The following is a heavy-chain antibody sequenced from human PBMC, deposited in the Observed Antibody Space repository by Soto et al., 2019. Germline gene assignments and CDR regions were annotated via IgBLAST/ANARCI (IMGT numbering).Heavy chain of an antibody. CDR2: IYTSGTP. D-gene: IGHD1-26*01. CDR1: GGSITSNY. J-gene: IGHJ6*02. CDR3: AREGASGFGMDV. Sequence: SETLSLTCNASGGSITSNYWSWIRQPAGKALEWIWRIYTSGTPNYNPSLKSRATMLIDTSKNQFSLILSSVTAADTGVYYCAREGASGFGMDVWGQGTTVTVSS. V-gene: IGHV4-4*07.